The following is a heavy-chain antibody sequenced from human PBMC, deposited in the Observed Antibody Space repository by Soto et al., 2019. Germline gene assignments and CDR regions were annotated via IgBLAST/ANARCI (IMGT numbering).Heavy chain of an antibody. J-gene: IGHJ4*02. CDR1: GFSLSTSGMC. V-gene: IGHV2-70*01. CDR2: IDWDDDK. Sequence: ESGPTLVNPTQTLTLTCTFSGFSLSTSGMCVSWIRQPPGKALEWLALIDWDDDKYYSTSLKTRLTISKDTSKNQVVLTMTNMDPVDTATYYCARRVGDLLWKARPYYFDYWGQGTLVTVSS. D-gene: IGHD3-10*01. CDR3: ARRVGDLLWKARPYYFDY.